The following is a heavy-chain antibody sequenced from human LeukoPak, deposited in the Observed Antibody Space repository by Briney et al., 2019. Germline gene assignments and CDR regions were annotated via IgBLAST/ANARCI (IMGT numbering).Heavy chain of an antibody. CDR2: IPSSGSTI. CDR1: GFTFSTYE. D-gene: IGHD1-26*01. CDR3: AREATGATGYFDY. V-gene: IGHV3-48*03. J-gene: IGHJ4*02. Sequence: PGGSLRLSCAASGFTFSTYEMNWVRQAPGKGLEWVSYIPSSGSTIYYVDSVKGRFTISRDNAKNSLYLQMKSLRVEDTAVYYCAREATGATGYFDYWGQGTLVTVSS.